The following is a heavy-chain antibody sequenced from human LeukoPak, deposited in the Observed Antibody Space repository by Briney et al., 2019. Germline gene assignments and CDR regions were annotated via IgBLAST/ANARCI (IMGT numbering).Heavy chain of an antibody. CDR2: VRGRNDGGTT. CDR3: ATEWEGALDI. D-gene: IGHD1-26*01. J-gene: IGHJ3*02. Sequence: KAGGSLRLSCATSGFSFTNAWMTWVRQAPGKALEWVGRVRGRNDGGTTDYAAPVKDRFTISRDDSITTLYLQMNSLKTEDTALYYCATEWEGALDIWGLGTMVIVSS. CDR1: GFSFTNAW. V-gene: IGHV3-15*05.